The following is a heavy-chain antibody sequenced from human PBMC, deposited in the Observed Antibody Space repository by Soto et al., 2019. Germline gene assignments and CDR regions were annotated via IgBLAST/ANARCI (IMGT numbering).Heavy chain of an antibody. CDR1: GFTFIYVW. D-gene: IGHD2-2*01. Sequence: EVQLVETGGDSVKPGGSLRLSCAASGFTFIYVWMTWVRQAPGKGLEWVGRIKRKSDGETTDYAAPVKGRFTISRDDSKNTLYLEMNSLKTDDTAVYYCAADRYCSSNTCPGAFDIWGQGTMVRVSA. CDR3: AADRYCSSNTCPGAFDI. V-gene: IGHV3-15*01. CDR2: IKRKSDGETT. J-gene: IGHJ3*02.